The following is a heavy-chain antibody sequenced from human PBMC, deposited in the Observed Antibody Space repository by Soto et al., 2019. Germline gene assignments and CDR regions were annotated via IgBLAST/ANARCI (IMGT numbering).Heavy chain of an antibody. CDR3: ARTRNGGVADSFDS. CDR1: GFTFSRHA. D-gene: IGHD3-3*01. J-gene: IGHJ5*01. Sequence: PGGSLRLSCAASGFTFSRHAIHWVRLTPGRGLEWVLAISRDGSYIYYTDSVKGRFTVSRDNSKNTVFVQINRLSPDDTALYFCARTRNGGVADSFDSWGQGTRVTVSS. V-gene: IGHV3-30*04. CDR2: ISRDGSYI.